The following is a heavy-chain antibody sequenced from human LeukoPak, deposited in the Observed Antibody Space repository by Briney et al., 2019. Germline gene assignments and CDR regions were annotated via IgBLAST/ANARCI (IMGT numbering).Heavy chain of an antibody. CDR2: IYIDGNT. CDR1: GVTVSSNY. V-gene: IGHV3-53*01. J-gene: IGHJ4*02. Sequence: GGSLRLSCAVSGVTVSSNYMSWVRQAPGKGLEWVSLIYIDGNTYYADSVKGRFTISRDNSKNTLYLQMNSLRAEDTAVYYCARDYPSFDYWGQGTLVTVSS. CDR3: ARDYPSFDY. D-gene: IGHD3-16*02.